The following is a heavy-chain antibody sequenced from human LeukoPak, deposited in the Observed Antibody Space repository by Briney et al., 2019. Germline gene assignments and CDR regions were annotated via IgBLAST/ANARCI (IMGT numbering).Heavy chain of an antibody. CDR1: GGSISSYY. CDR2: IYTSGST. D-gene: IGHD3-3*01. Sequence: ASETLSLTCTVSGGSISSYYWSWIRQPAGKGLEWIGRIYTSGSTNYNPSLKSRVTMSVATSKNQFSLKLSSVTAADTAVYCCARARWSGYYTYYFDYWGQGTLVTVSS. CDR3: ARARWSGYYTYYFDY. J-gene: IGHJ4*02. V-gene: IGHV4-4*07.